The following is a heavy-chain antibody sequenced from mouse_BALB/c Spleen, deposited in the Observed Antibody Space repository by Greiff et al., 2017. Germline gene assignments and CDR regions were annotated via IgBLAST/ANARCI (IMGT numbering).Heavy chain of an antibody. D-gene: IGHD2-14*01. V-gene: IGHV3-8*02. CDR3: ARRYYRSFAY. CDR2: ISYSGST. CDR1: GDSITSGY. J-gene: IGHJ3*01. Sequence: EVKLVESGPSLVKPSQTLSLTCSVTGDSITSGYWNWIRKFPGNKLEYMGYISYSGSTYYNPSLKSRISITRDTSKNQYYLQLNSVTTEDTATYYCARRYYRSFAYWGQGTLVTVSA.